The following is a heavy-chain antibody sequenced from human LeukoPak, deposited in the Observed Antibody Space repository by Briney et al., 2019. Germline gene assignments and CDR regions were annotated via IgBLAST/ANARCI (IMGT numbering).Heavy chain of an antibody. CDR1: GFTFSSYA. V-gene: IGHV3-30-3*01. J-gene: IGHJ4*02. CDR3: ASRYSSSWYVLDY. Sequence: GGSLRLSCAASGFTFSSYAMHWVRQAPGKGLEWVAVISYDGSNEYYADSVKGRFTISRDNSKNTLYLQMNSLRAEDTAMYYCASRYSSSWYVLDYWGQGTLVTVSS. D-gene: IGHD6-13*01. CDR2: ISYDGSNE.